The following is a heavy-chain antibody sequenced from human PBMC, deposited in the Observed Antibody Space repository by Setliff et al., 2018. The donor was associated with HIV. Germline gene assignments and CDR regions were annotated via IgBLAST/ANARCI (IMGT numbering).Heavy chain of an antibody. J-gene: IGHJ1*01. D-gene: IGHD3-22*01. CDR3: ARGWGYYYDS. CDR1: DGSMNNYY. CDR2: VHHSGST. V-gene: IGHV4-59*12. Sequence: SETLSLTCTVSDGSMNNYYWSWIRQPPGKGLEWIGFVHHSGSTNYNPSLKSRVTMSVDTSKNQFSLKLSSVTAADTAVYYCARGWGYYYDSWGQGTLVTV.